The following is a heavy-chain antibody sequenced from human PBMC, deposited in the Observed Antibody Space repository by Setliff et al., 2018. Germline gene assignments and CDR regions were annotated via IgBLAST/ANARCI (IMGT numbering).Heavy chain of an antibody. V-gene: IGHV3-7*01. D-gene: IGHD5-18*01. CDR2: INQGGGDQ. Sequence: GGSLRLSCAASGFTFSSLWMSWVRQAPGKGLEWVANINQGGGDQFYVDSVKGRFTISRDNAKNSLYLQMNSLRAEDTALYYCARDGVFYAMDVWGQGTLVTVSS. CDR3: ARDGVFYAMDV. J-gene: IGHJ4*02. CDR1: GFTFSSLW.